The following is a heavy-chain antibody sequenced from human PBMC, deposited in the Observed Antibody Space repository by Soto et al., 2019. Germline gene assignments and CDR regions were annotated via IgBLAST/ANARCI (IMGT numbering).Heavy chain of an antibody. D-gene: IGHD3-22*01. Sequence: GGSLRLSCAASGFTFSSYAMSWVRQAPGKGLEWVSAISGSGGSTYYADSVKGRFTISRDNSKNTLYLQMNSLRAEDTAVYYCAKGTMIVVVITYYFDYWGQGNLVTVSS. J-gene: IGHJ4*02. CDR3: AKGTMIVVVITYYFDY. CDR2: ISGSGGST. V-gene: IGHV3-23*01. CDR1: GFTFSSYA.